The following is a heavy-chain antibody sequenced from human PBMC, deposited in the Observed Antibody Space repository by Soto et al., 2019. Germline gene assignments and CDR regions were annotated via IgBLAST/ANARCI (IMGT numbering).Heavy chain of an antibody. CDR2: IKSKTDGGTT. V-gene: IGHV3-15*01. Sequence: GGSLRLSCAASGFTFSNAWMSWVRQAQGKGLEWVGRIKSKTDGGTTDYAAPVKGRFTISRDDSKNTLYLQMNSLKTEDTAVYYCTTEPRSGYSYGYKEYYFDYWGQGTQVTVSS. D-gene: IGHD5-18*01. CDR1: GFTFSNAW. J-gene: IGHJ4*02. CDR3: TTEPRSGYSYGYKEYYFDY.